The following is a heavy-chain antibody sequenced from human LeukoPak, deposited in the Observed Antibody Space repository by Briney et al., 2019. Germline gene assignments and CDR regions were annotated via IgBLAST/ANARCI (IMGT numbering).Heavy chain of an antibody. Sequence: GGSLRLSCAASGNYWMHWVRQAPGKGLVWVSHINSDGSWTSYADSVKGRFIISRDNAKNTLYLQMNSLRVEDTAVYYCGRGQAGPNNWGQGTLVTVSS. CDR2: INSDGSWT. CDR3: GRGQAGPNN. V-gene: IGHV3-74*01. J-gene: IGHJ4*02. D-gene: IGHD6-19*01. CDR1: GNYW.